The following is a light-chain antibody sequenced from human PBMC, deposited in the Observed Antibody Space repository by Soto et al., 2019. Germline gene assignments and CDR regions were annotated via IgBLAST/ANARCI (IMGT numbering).Light chain of an antibody. CDR2: GSS. V-gene: IGKV3D-15*01. J-gene: IGKJ4*01. Sequence: IVMTQSPATLSLSPGEGVTLSCRASENVGTNLAWYQQKPGQAPRLLIYGSSTRATGIPATFSGSGSGTEFTLTISSLQSEESAIYYCQQYNNWGLSFGGGTKV. CDR3: QQYNNWGLS. CDR1: ENVGTN.